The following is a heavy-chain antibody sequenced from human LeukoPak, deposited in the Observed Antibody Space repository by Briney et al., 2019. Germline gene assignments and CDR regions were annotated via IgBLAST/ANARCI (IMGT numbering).Heavy chain of an antibody. J-gene: IGHJ5*02. CDR1: GGSISSGGYY. CDR3: ARDDDGGSTAS. V-gene: IGHV4-30-2*01. D-gene: IGHD4-23*01. CDR2: IYHSGST. Sequence: PSETLSLTCTVSGGSISSGGYYWSWIRQPPGKGLEWIGYIYHSGSTYYNPSLKSRVTISVDRSKNQFSLKLSSVTAADTAVYYCARDDDGGSTASWGQGTLVTVSS.